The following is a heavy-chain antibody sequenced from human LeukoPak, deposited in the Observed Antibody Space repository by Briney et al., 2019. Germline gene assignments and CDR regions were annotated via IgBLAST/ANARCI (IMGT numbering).Heavy chain of an antibody. CDR2: IKQDGSEK. CDR3: ARDRYSDTSRVPFDH. V-gene: IGHV3-7*01. CDR1: GFTFSSYC. J-gene: IGHJ4*02. Sequence: PGGSLRLSCAASGFTFSSYCMSWVRRAPGKGLEWVANIKQDGSEKYYVDSVKGRFTISRDNARNSIFLQMNSLRVDDTAVYYCARDRYSDTSRVPFDHWGQGILVTVSS. D-gene: IGHD3-22*01.